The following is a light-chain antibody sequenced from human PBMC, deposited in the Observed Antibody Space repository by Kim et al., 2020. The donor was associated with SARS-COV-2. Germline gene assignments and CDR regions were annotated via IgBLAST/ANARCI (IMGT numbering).Light chain of an antibody. J-gene: IGLJ3*02. V-gene: IGLV3-25*03. CDR1: ALPKQY. Sequence: VSPGQTARITCSGDALPKQYAYWYQQKPGQAPVVLIYKDTERPSGIPERFSGSSSGTTVTLTISGVQAEDEADYYCLSADSSDSWVFGGGTKLTVL. CDR2: KDT. CDR3: LSADSSDSWV.